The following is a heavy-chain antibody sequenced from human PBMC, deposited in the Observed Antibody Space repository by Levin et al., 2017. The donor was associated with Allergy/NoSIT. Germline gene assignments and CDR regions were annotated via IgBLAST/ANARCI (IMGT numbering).Heavy chain of an antibody. J-gene: IGHJ4*02. Sequence: SVKVSCKASGGTFSSYTITWVRQAPGQGLEWMGRIIPFLALANYAQKFQGRVTITADKSTNTAYMELSSLRSEDTAVYYCLMAARPPYYWGQGTLVTVSS. CDR3: LMAARPPYY. D-gene: IGHD6-6*01. CDR1: GGTFSSYT. CDR2: IIPFLALA. V-gene: IGHV1-69*02.